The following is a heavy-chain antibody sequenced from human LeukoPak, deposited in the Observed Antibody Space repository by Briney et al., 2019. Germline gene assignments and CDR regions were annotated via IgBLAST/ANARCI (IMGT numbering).Heavy chain of an antibody. CDR1: GFTSSNAW. D-gene: IGHD4/OR15-4a*01. CDR3: TTFDYAAFLI. J-gene: IGHJ3*02. CDR2: IKSKTDGGTR. V-gene: IGHV3-15*01. Sequence: GGSLRLSCAVSGFTSSNAWMSWVRQAPGKGLEWVGRIKSKTDGGTRDYAAPVKGRFTISRDDSKDTLYLQMNSLKTEDTAVYYCTTFDYAAFLIWGQGTMVTVSS.